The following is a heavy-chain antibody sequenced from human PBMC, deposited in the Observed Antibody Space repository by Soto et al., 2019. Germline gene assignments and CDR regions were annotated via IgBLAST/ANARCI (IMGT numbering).Heavy chain of an antibody. J-gene: IGHJ5*02. CDR1: GGSIVSYY. CDR3: AREAGVRNTFDP. D-gene: IGHD1-1*01. Sequence: SETLSLTCTVSGGSIVSYYWSWFRQPPGQGREWIGYIYYSGSTNYNPSLKSRVSISVDTSKNQFSLKLSSVTAADTAMYYGAREAGVRNTFDPWGQGTLVTVSS. CDR2: IYYSGST. V-gene: IGHV4-59*01.